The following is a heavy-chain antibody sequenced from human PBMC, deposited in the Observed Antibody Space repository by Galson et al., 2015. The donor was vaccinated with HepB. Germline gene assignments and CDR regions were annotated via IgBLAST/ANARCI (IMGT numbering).Heavy chain of an antibody. V-gene: IGHV3-11*01. D-gene: IGHD3-16*01. CDR2: ISGSGSTI. CDR3: ASPGEYMFGGNY. CDR1: GFKFSDYF. Sequence: SLRLSCAASGFKFSDYFMSWIRQAPGKGLEWVSYISGSGSTIYYADSVRGRFTISRDNAKNSLFLQMNSLRAEDTAIYYCASPGEYMFGGNYWGQGTLVTVSS. J-gene: IGHJ4*02.